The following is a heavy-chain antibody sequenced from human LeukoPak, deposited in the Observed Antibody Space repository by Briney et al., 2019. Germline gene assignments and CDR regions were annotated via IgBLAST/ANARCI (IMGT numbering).Heavy chain of an antibody. CDR3: ATGMYCSGGSCYRGKIDY. D-gene: IGHD2-15*01. V-gene: IGHV4-30-4*01. CDR1: GGSISSGDYY. J-gene: IGHJ4*02. Sequence: SETLSLTCTVSGGSISSGDYYWSWIRQPPGKGLEWIGYIYYSGSTYYNPSLKSRVTISVDTPKNQFSLKLSSVTAADTAVYYCATGMYCSGGSCYRGKIDYWGQGTLVTVSS. CDR2: IYYSGST.